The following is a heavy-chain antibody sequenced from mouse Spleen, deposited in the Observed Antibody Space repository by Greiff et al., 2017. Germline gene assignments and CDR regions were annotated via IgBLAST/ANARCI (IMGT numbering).Heavy chain of an antibody. J-gene: IGHJ1*03. CDR2: ISSGGDYI. V-gene: IGHV5-9-1*02. Sequence: EVKLVESGEGLVKPGGSLKLSCAASRFTFSSYAMSWVRQTPEKRLEWVAYISSGGDYIYYADTVKGRFTISRDNARNTLYLQMSSLKSEDTAMYYCTRDRGIYYDGSSPFDVWGTGTTVTVSS. D-gene: IGHD1-1*01. CDR1: RFTFSSYA. CDR3: TRDRGIYYDGSSPFDV.